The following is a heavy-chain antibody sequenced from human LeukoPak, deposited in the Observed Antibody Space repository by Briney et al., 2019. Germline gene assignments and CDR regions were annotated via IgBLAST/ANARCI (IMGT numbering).Heavy chain of an antibody. J-gene: IGHJ3*02. CDR1: GFTFSSYE. Sequence: GGSLRLSCAASGFTFSSYEMNWVRQAPGKGLEWVSYISTVGTTIDYADSVKGRFTISRDNAKNLLYMQMNSLRAEDTAVYYCARGGRSGWYSLDAFDIWGQGTKVTVSS. D-gene: IGHD6-19*01. V-gene: IGHV3-48*03. CDR3: ARGGRSGWYSLDAFDI. CDR2: ISTVGTTI.